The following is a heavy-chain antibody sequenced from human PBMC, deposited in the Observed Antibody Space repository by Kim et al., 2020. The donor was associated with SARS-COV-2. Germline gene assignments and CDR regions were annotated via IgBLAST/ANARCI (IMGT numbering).Heavy chain of an antibody. V-gene: IGHV3-48*02. Sequence: GGSLRLSCVASGFSISSYAMNWVRQAPGKGLEWVSYISSTSKTIYYADSVKGRFTVSRDNAKNSLYVQMNSLRDEDTAVYYCGRGGYSYGAGYFYGMDVWGHGTTVIVSS. J-gene: IGHJ6*02. CDR2: ISSTSKTI. CDR3: GRGGYSYGAGYFYGMDV. D-gene: IGHD5-18*01. CDR1: GFSISSYA.